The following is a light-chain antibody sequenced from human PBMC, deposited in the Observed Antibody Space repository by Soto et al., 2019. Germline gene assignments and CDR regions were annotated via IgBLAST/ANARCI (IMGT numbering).Light chain of an antibody. CDR1: SRDVGAYDF. V-gene: IGLV2-14*03. J-gene: IGLJ1*01. CDR3: GSYTNSSSRV. CDR2: DVS. Sequence: QSALTQPASVSGSPGQSITISCTGTSRDVGAYDFVSWYQQHPGKAPKLMIYDVSNRPSGVSTRFSGSKSGNTASPTISGLQADDEADDACGSYTNSSSRVFGTGTKLTVL.